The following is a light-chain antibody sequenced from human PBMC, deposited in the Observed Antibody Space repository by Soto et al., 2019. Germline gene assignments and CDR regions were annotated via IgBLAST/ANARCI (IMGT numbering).Light chain of an antibody. J-gene: IGKJ2*01. CDR3: QQRSNWPLAYT. CDR1: QTVSGY. V-gene: IGKV3-11*01. CDR2: DAS. Sequence: EIVLTQSPATLSLSPGERATLSCRASQTVSGYLAWFQQKPGQAPRLLIYDASNRATGIPARFIGSGSGTDFTLTISSLETQDFEVYFCQQRSNWPLAYTFGQGTKLEIK.